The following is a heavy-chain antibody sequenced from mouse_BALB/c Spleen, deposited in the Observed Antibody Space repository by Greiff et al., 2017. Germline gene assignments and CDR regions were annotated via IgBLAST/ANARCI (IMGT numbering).Heavy chain of an antibody. Sequence: VQLQQTGPELVKPGASVKISCKASGYSFTDYIMLWVKQSHGKSLEWIGNINPYYGSTSYNLKFKGKATLTVDKSSSTAYMQLNSLTSEDSAVYYCARGGYYLDYWGQGTTLTVSS. V-gene: IGHV1-39*01. CDR1: GYSFTDYI. J-gene: IGHJ2*01. CDR2: INPYYGST. CDR3: ARGGYYLDY.